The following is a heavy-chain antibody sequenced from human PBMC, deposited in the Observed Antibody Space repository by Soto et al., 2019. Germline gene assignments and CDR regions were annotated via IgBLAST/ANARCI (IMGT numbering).Heavy chain of an antibody. V-gene: IGHV3-30*18. CDR1: GFTFSSYG. CDR2: ISYDVSTK. CDR3: SKCTHPRYYDFWSGCYGMYV. Sequence: QVQLVESGGGVVKPGRSLRLSCAASGFTFSSYGRHWVRQAPGKGLEWVAVISYDVSTKYYADSVTGRFTISRDNSKTTLYLQMNSLRSEDTAGYYCSKCTHPRYYDFWSGCYGMYVWGQCTTVTVSS. J-gene: IGHJ6*02. D-gene: IGHD3-3*01.